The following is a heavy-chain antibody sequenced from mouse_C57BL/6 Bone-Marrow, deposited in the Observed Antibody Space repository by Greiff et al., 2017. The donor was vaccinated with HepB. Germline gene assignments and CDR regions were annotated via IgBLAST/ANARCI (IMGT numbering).Heavy chain of an antibody. V-gene: IGHV5-9*01. J-gene: IGHJ1*03. CDR3: AREGTLVRDV. CDR2: ISGGGGNT. CDR1: GFTFSRYT. D-gene: IGHD2-10*02. Sequence: EVKLVESGGGLVKPGGSLKLSCAASGFTFSRYTMSWVRQTPEKRLEWVATISGGGGNTYYPDSVKGRFTISRDNAKNTLYLQMSSLRSEDTALYYCAREGTLVRDVWGTVTTVTVSS.